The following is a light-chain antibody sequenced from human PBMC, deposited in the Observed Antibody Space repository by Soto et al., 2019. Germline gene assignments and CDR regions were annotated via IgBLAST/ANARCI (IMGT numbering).Light chain of an antibody. Sequence: QSVLTQPASVSGSPGQSITISCTGTSSDVGGYNYVSWYQQHPGKAPKLVIYEVTKRPSGVSNRFSGSKSGNTASLTISGLQAEDETDYYCSSYTTYSTWMFGGGTQLTVL. V-gene: IGLV2-14*01. CDR1: SSDVGGYNY. CDR2: EVT. J-gene: IGLJ3*02. CDR3: SSYTTYSTWM.